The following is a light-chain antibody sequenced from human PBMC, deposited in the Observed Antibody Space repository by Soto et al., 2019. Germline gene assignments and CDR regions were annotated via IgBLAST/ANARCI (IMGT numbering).Light chain of an antibody. CDR3: QQYDRYSPWT. V-gene: IGKV1-5*01. J-gene: IGKJ1*01. Sequence: DIQMTQSPSTLSASVGDTVTVTCRASQSISNSLAWYQQKPGKAPKLLIYDASSFESGVPSRFSGSGSGTEFTLTISSLQPDDFATYYCQQYDRYSPWTFGLGTK. CDR2: DAS. CDR1: QSISNS.